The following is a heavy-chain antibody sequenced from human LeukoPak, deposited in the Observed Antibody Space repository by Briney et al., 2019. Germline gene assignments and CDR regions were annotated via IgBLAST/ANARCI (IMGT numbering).Heavy chain of an antibody. D-gene: IGHD6-13*01. J-gene: IGHJ4*02. CDR2: IIPIFGTA. Sequence: ASVKVSCKASGGTFSSYAISWVRQAPGQGLEWMGGIIPIFGTANYAQKFQGRVTITADESTSTAYMEPSSLRSEDTAVYYCASGGIAAAGTFDYWGQGTLVTVSS. CDR1: GGTFSSYA. CDR3: ASGGIAAAGTFDY. V-gene: IGHV1-69*13.